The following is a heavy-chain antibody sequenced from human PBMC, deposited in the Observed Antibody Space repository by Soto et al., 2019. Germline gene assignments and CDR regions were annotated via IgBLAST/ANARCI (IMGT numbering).Heavy chain of an antibody. CDR1: GFTFSSYS. Sequence: EVQLVESGGGLVQPGGSLRLSCAASGFTFSSYSMNWVRQAPGKGLEWVSYISSSSSTIYYADSVKGRFTISRDNAKNXLYPQMNSLRDEDTAVYYCARPKSDTVTTYWYFDLWGRGTLVTVSS. CDR3: ARPKSDTVTTYWYFDL. J-gene: IGHJ2*01. V-gene: IGHV3-48*02. CDR2: ISSSSSTI. D-gene: IGHD4-17*01.